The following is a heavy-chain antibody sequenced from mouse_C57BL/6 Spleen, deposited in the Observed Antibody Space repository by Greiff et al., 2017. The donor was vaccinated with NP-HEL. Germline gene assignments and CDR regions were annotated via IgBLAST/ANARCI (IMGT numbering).Heavy chain of an antibody. J-gene: IGHJ2*01. CDR2: INPNNGGT. D-gene: IGHD1-1*01. V-gene: IGHV1-26*01. CDR3: ARSGENYYGSSIDY. Sequence: VQLQQSGPELVKPGASVKISCKASGYTFTDYYMNWVKQSHGKSLEWIGDINPNNGGTSYNQKFKGKATLTVDKSSSTAYMELRSLTSEDSAVYYCARSGENYYGSSIDYWGQGTTLTVSS. CDR1: GYTFTDYY.